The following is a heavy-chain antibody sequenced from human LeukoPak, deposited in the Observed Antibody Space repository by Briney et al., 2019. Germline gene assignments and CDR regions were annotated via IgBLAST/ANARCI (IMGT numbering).Heavy chain of an antibody. Sequence: GGSLRLSCAASGFTFTPAWMTWVRQAPGKGLEWVGRIKSKADGETTDYAAPVKGRFLMSRDDSTATLFLLMNYLETEDTAVYYCTTDLGITMIRGVIVSWGQGTLVTVSS. CDR3: TTDLGITMIRGVIVS. CDR2: IKSKADGETT. J-gene: IGHJ4*02. CDR1: GFTFTPAW. V-gene: IGHV3-15*01. D-gene: IGHD3-10*01.